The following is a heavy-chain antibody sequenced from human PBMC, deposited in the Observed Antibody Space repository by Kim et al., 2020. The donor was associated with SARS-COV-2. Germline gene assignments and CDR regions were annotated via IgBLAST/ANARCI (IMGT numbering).Heavy chain of an antibody. Sequence: VKGRFTISRDNAKNSLYLQMHSLRAGDTAVYYCARGGYCSGGTCYEGGLDVWGQGTTVTVSS. D-gene: IGHD2-15*01. CDR3: ARGGYCSGGTCYEGGLDV. J-gene: IGHJ6*02. V-gene: IGHV3-13*01.